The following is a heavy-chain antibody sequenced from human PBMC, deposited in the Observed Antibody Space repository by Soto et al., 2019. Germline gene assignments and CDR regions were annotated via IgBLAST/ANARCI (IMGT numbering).Heavy chain of an antibody. D-gene: IGHD3-10*01. Sequence: QLQLQESGPGLVKPSETLSLACTVSSGSITSDSYNWDWIRQPPGKGLQWIGTIYYTGSTDYNPSLKSRVMISADPSKNQFSLKLNPVTGADPAGYYCAGFSGDGFEVLGHGTLVIVS. V-gene: IGHV4-39*01. J-gene: IGHJ3*01. CDR2: IYYTGST. CDR1: SGSITSDSYN. CDR3: AGFSGDGFEV.